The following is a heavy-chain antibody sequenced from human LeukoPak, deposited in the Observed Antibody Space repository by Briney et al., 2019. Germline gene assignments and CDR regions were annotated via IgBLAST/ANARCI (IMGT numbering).Heavy chain of an antibody. CDR2: ISSSSSSI. CDR3: ARGMTSGYSYGFDAFDI. D-gene: IGHD5-18*01. J-gene: IGHJ3*02. CDR1: GFTFSSYS. Sequence: PGGSLRLSCAASGFTFSSYSMNWVRQAPGKGLEWVSFISSSSSSIYHADSVKGRFTISRDNAKNSLYLQMNSLRAEDTAVYYCARGMTSGYSYGFDAFDIWGQGTMVTVSS. V-gene: IGHV3-21*01.